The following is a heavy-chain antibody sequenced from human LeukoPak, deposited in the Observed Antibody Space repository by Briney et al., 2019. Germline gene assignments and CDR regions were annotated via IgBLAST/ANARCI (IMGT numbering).Heavy chain of an antibody. D-gene: IGHD5-12*01. CDR2: ISYDGSNK. J-gene: IGHJ4*02. V-gene: IGHV3-30*03. CDR1: GFTFSSYG. CDR3: ARDRYGGYVPSYFDY. Sequence: GGSLRLSCAASGFTFSSYGMHWVRQAPGKGLEWVAVISYDGSNKYYADSVKGRFTISRDNSKNTLYLQMNSLRAEDTAVYYCARDRYGGYVPSYFDYWGQGTLVTVSS.